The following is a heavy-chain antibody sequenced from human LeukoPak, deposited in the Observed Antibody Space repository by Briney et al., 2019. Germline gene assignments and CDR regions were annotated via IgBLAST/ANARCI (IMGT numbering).Heavy chain of an antibody. J-gene: IGHJ6*02. Sequence: GASVKVSCKASGYTFTSYDINWVRQAPGQGLEWMGWMNPNSGNTGYAQKFQGRVTMTRHTSISTAYMELSSLRSEDTAVYYCASRSGSYWPYYYYGMDVWGQGTTVTVSS. CDR3: ASRSGSYWPYYYYGMDV. D-gene: IGHD3-10*01. CDR1: GYTFTSYD. CDR2: MNPNSGNT. V-gene: IGHV1-8*01.